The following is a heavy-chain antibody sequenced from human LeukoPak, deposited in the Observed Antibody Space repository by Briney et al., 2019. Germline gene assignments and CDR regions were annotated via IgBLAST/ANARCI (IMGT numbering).Heavy chain of an antibody. Sequence: SETLSLTCTVSGGSISSSSYYWGWIRQPPGKGLEWIGSIYHSGSTYYNPSLKSRVTISVDTSKNQFSLKLSSVTAADTAVYYCARDAPRYCSGGSCRKPTDYWGQGTLVTVSS. CDR2: IYHSGST. CDR3: ARDAPRYCSGGSCRKPTDY. J-gene: IGHJ4*02. D-gene: IGHD2-15*01. CDR1: GGSISSSSYY. V-gene: IGHV4-39*07.